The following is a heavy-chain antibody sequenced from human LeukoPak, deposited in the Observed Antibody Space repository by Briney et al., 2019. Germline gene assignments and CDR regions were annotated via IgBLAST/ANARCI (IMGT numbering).Heavy chain of an antibody. V-gene: IGHV3-21*01. J-gene: IGHJ4*02. CDR1: GFTFSSYT. CDR3: ARGRMDGRFDY. D-gene: IGHD2-2*03. CDR2: ISSSSSYI. Sequence: PGGSLRLSCAASGFTFSSYTMNWVRQAPGKGLEWVSYISSSSSYIYYADSVKGRFTISRDNAENSLYLQMNSLRAEDTAVYYCARGRMDGRFDYWGQGTLVTVSS.